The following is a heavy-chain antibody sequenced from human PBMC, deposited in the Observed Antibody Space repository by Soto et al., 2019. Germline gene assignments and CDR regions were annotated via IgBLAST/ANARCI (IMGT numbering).Heavy chain of an antibody. D-gene: IGHD2-2*01. CDR1: GGTFSSYA. Sequence: SVKVSCKASGGTFSSYAISWVRQAPGQGLEWMGGIIPIFGTANYAQKFQGRVTITADESTSTAYMGLSSLRSEDTAVYYCARDRGYCGSTSCYYYGMDVWGQGTTVTVSS. CDR2: IIPIFGTA. J-gene: IGHJ6*02. CDR3: ARDRGYCGSTSCYYYGMDV. V-gene: IGHV1-69*13.